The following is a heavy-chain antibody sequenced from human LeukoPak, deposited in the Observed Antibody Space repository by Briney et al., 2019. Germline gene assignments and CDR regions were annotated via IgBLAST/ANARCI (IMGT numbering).Heavy chain of an antibody. V-gene: IGHV3-7*01. Sequence: GGSLRLSCAASRFTFTSYWMSWVRQAPGKRLEWVAKINKDGSEKYYVDSVKGRFTISRDNAKNSLYLQMNSLRAEDTAVYYCARDRTGNNDFWSGYTTFFDYWGQGTLVTVSS. CDR2: INKDGSEK. CDR1: RFTFTSYW. CDR3: ARDRTGNNDFWSGYTTFFDY. J-gene: IGHJ4*02. D-gene: IGHD3-3*01.